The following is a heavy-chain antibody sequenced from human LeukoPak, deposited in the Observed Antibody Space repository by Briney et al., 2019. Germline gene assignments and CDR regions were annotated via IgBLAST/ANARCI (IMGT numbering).Heavy chain of an antibody. CDR2: ISWNSGYI. Sequence: GGSLRLSCAASGFTFDDYAMHWVRLAPGKGLEWVSGISWNSGYIGYADSVKGRFTISRDNAKNSLYLQMNSLRAEDTALYYCAKGENDYTSFIDNWGQGTLVTVSS. CDR1: GFTFDDYA. D-gene: IGHD4-11*01. J-gene: IGHJ4*02. V-gene: IGHV3-9*01. CDR3: AKGENDYTSFIDN.